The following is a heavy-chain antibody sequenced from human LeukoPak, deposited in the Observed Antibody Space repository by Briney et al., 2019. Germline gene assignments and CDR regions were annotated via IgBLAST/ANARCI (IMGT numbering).Heavy chain of an antibody. V-gene: IGHV3-21*01. CDR2: ITTSSIYI. Sequence: PGESLRLSCTASGFTFSSYSMNWVRQAPGKGLEWVSSITTSSIYIYYADSVKGRFTVSRDNAKNSLYLQMNSLRVEDTAVYYCARGLGGRYAGRDYWGQGTLVTVS. CDR1: GFTFSSYS. D-gene: IGHD6-19*01. J-gene: IGHJ4*02. CDR3: ARGLGGRYAGRDY.